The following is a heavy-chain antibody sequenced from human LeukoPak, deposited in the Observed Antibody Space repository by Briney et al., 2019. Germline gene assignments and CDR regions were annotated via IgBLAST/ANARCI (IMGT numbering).Heavy chain of an antibody. CDR1: GFTFSSYG. Sequence: AGGSLRLSCAASGFTFSSYGMHWVRQAPGKGLEWVAFIRYDGSNKYYAGSVKGRFTISRDNSKNTLYLQMNSLRAEDTAVYYCAAHLNCSGGSCYRYYFDYWGQGTLVTVSS. CDR2: IRYDGSNK. D-gene: IGHD2-15*01. J-gene: IGHJ4*02. V-gene: IGHV3-30*02. CDR3: AAHLNCSGGSCYRYYFDY.